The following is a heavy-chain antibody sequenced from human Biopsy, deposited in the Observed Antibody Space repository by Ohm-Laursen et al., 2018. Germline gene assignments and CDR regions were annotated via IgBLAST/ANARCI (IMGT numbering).Heavy chain of an antibody. J-gene: IGHJ3*02. CDR3: AAFPFSGGPAFDI. Sequence: GTLSLTWSVSGDSVGDYFLSWIRLVPGKRPEWIGYTYYRGTSENNPSLRSRVTTSVDISRNQFFLNMKSVTGADTAVYYCAAFPFSGGPAFDIWGQGTTVIVSS. CDR1: GDSVGDYF. CDR2: TYYRGTS. D-gene: IGHD2/OR15-2a*01. V-gene: IGHV4-59*02.